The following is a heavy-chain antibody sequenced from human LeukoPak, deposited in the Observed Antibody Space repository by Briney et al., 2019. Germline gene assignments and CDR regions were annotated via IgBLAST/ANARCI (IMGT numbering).Heavy chain of an antibody. Sequence: SGGSLRLSCAASGFTFSSYGMHWVRQAPGKGLEWVAVIWCDRSNKYYADSVKGRFTISRDNSKNTLYLQMNSLRAEATAVYYCARGPFWSGYYTSGYYYYGMDVWGQGTTVTVSS. J-gene: IGHJ6*02. CDR2: IWCDRSNK. CDR3: ARGPFWSGYYTSGYYYYGMDV. V-gene: IGHV3-33*01. CDR1: GFTFSSYG. D-gene: IGHD3-3*01.